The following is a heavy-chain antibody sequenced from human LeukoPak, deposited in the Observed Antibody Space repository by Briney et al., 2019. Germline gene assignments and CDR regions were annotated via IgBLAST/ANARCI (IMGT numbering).Heavy chain of an antibody. J-gene: IGHJ4*02. V-gene: IGHV3-9*01. Sequence: GGSLRLSCAASGFTFDDYAMHWVRQAPGEGRECVSGISWNSGTIGYADSVKGRFTISRDNAQNSLYLQMNSLRAEDTALYYCTKEWRYGSGSYITDNWGQGTLVTVSS. CDR2: ISWNSGTI. CDR1: GFTFDDYA. CDR3: TKEWRYGSGSYITDN. D-gene: IGHD3-10*01.